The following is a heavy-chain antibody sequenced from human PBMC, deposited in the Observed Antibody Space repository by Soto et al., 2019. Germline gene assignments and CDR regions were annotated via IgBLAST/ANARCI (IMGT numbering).Heavy chain of an antibody. CDR2: IIPILGIA. CDR3: ARLRVAGTGSFYY. V-gene: IGHV1-69*02. Sequence: ASVKVSCKASGGTFSSYTISWVRQAPGQGLEWMGRIIPILGIANYAQKFQGRVTISVDTSKNQFSLKLSSVTAADTAVYYCARLRVAGTGSFYYWGQGTLVTVSS. D-gene: IGHD6-19*01. CDR1: GGTFSSYT. J-gene: IGHJ4*02.